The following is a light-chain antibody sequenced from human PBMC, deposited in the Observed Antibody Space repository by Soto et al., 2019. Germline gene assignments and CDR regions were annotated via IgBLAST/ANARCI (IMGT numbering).Light chain of an antibody. CDR3: HSYDSCLGRSVV. CDR1: SSNIGEGYD. V-gene: IGLV1-40*01. J-gene: IGLJ2*01. CDR2: SNT. Sequence: QAVLTQPPSVSGAPGQRVTISCAGSSSNIGEGYDVHWYQPLPGTAHKLLLSSNTNRPSGVPDRFSGSKSGASASLAITGLQDWDVADYSCHSYDSCLGRSVVFGGGTKLTVL.